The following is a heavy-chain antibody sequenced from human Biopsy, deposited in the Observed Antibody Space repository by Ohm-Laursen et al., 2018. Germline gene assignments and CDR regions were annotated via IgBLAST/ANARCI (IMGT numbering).Heavy chain of an antibody. CDR2: DIPILGTG. CDR3: ATKLTGYFHH. CDR1: GGTFSNYG. D-gene: IGHD3-9*01. J-gene: IGHJ1*01. V-gene: IGHV1-69*06. Sequence: SVKVSCKAPGGTFSNYGVNWVRQAPGQGLEWLGGDIPILGTGNYAQKFQGRVTVAADTSTSTATMELRSLRSGDTAVYYCATKLTGYFHHWGQGTLVIVSS.